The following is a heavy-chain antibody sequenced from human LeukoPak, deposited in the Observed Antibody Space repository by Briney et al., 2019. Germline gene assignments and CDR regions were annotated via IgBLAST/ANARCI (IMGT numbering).Heavy chain of an antibody. V-gene: IGHV4-34*01. CDR3: ARIPRYGSGNYHYSFDI. Sequence: SETLSLTCAVYGGSFSGYYWSWIRQPPGKGLEWIGEINHSGSTNYNPSLKSRVTISVDTSKNQFSLILTSVTAADTAVHYCARIPRYGSGNYHYSFDIWGQGTMVTVSS. CDR2: INHSGST. D-gene: IGHD3-10*01. CDR1: GGSFSGYY. J-gene: IGHJ3*02.